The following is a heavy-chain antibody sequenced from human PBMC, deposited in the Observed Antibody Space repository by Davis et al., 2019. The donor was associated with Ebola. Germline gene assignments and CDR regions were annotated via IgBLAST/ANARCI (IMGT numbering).Heavy chain of an antibody. D-gene: IGHD3-10*01. V-gene: IGHV4-39*07. Sequence: MPSETLSLTCTVSDSISSSSHYWAWIRQPPGKGLEWIGSIYYDGSTYYNPSLKSRVTISVDTSKNQFSLKLSSVTAADTAVYYCARDRALTLNWFDPWGQGTLVTVSS. J-gene: IGHJ5*02. CDR3: ARDRALTLNWFDP. CDR1: DSISSSSHY. CDR2: IYYDGST.